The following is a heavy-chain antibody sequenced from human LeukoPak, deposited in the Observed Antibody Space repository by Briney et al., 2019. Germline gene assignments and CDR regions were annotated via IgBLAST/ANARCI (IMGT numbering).Heavy chain of an antibody. D-gene: IGHD2-15*01. Sequence: PGGSLRLSCAASGFTVSSNYMSWVRQAPGKGLEWVSVIYSGGSTYYADSVKGRFTISRDNSKNTLYLQMNSLRAEDTAVYYCARHGYCSGGSCYPYYYYGMDAWGQGTTVTVSS. CDR1: GFTVSSNY. CDR2: IYSGGST. CDR3: ARHGYCSGGSCYPYYYYGMDA. V-gene: IGHV3-66*04. J-gene: IGHJ6*02.